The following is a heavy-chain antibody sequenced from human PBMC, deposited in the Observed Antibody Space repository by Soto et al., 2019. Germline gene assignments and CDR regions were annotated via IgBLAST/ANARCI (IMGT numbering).Heavy chain of an antibody. CDR3: ARESTDYGGNSRGYFDY. CDR1: GVTFCSYW. D-gene: IGHD4-17*01. CDR2: INSDGSST. J-gene: IGHJ4*02. V-gene: IGHV3-74*01. Sequence: GGSLRLSCAASGVTFCSYWMHWVRQAPGKGLVWVSRINSDGSSTSYADSVKGRFTISRDNAKNTLYLQMNSLRAEDTAVYYCARESTDYGGNSRGYFDYWGQGTLVTVSS.